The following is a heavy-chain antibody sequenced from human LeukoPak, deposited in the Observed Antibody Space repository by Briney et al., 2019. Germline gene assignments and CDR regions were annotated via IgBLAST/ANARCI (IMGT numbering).Heavy chain of an antibody. Sequence: GGSLRLSCAASGLTFSSYGMHWVRQAPGKGLEWVAVIWYDGSNKYYADSVKGRFTISRDNSKNTLYLQMNSLRAEDTAVYYCATSWYSSSWAFDIWGQGTMVTVSS. CDR1: GLTFSSYG. CDR3: ATSWYSSSWAFDI. J-gene: IGHJ3*02. V-gene: IGHV3-33*01. CDR2: IWYDGSNK. D-gene: IGHD6-6*01.